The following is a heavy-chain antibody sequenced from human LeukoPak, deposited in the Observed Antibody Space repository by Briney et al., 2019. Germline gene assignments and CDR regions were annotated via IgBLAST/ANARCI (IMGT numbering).Heavy chain of an antibody. J-gene: IGHJ6*03. Sequence: GGSLRLSCAASGFTFSDYGMHWVRQASGKGLELVAFIQYDGNNKYYADSVKGRFTISRDNSKNTLYLQMNSLRAEDTAVYYCAKDRAEVRGVINYYYMDVWGKGTTVTISS. CDR2: IQYDGNNK. V-gene: IGHV3-30*02. CDR1: GFTFSDYG. CDR3: AKDRAEVRGVINYYYMDV. D-gene: IGHD3-10*01.